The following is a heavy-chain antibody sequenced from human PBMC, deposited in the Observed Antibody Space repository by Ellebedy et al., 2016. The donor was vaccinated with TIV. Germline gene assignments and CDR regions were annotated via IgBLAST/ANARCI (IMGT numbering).Heavy chain of an antibody. D-gene: IGHD6-19*01. V-gene: IGHV3-11*06. CDR1: GFTFSDYY. J-gene: IGHJ4*02. CDR2: ISSSSSYT. CDR3: ARAHSGWLFDY. Sequence: GESLKISCAASGFTFSDYYMSWIRQAPGKGLEWVSYISSSSSYTNYADSVKGRFTISRDNAKNSLYLQMNSLRAEDTAVYYCARAHSGWLFDYWGQGTLVTVSS.